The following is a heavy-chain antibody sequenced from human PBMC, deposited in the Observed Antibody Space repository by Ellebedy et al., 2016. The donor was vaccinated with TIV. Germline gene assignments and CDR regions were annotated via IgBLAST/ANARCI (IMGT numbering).Heavy chain of an antibody. D-gene: IGHD6-25*01. V-gene: IGHV1-46*01. Sequence: ASVKVSCKASGYTFTSYYMHWVRQAPGQGLEWMGIINPSGGSTSYAQKFQGRVTMTRDTSTSTVYMELSSLRSEDTAVYYCARDLGGPNYYYYYMDVWGKGTTVTVSS. CDR1: GYTFTSYY. CDR3: ARDLGGPNYYYYYMDV. J-gene: IGHJ6*03. CDR2: INPSGGST.